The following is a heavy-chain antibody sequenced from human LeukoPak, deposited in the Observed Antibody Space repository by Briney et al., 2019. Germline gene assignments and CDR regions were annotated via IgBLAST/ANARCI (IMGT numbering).Heavy chain of an antibody. V-gene: IGHV1-2*02. Sequence: VASVKVSCKSSGYTFTVYCMHWVWLGPGPGLEWMGWINTNSGGTNYARQFQGRVTMTRDTSISTAYMELSRLRSDDTAVYYCARRHSSIWYYFDYWGQGTLVTVSS. D-gene: IGHD6-13*01. CDR2: INTNSGGT. CDR3: ARRHSSIWYYFDY. CDR1: GYTFTVYC. J-gene: IGHJ4*02.